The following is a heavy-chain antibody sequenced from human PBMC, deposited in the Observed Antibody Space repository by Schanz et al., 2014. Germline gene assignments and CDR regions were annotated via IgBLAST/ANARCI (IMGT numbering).Heavy chain of an antibody. Sequence: QVQLVESGGGVVQPGRSLRLSCAASGFTFSSYAMHWVRQAPGKGLEWVTVIWYDENNKYYADSVKGRFTMSRDNSKNTLYLQMNSLRAEDTAVYYCAKQIHYDILTVTRNWGQGTLXTVSS. CDR3: AKQIHYDILTVTRN. CDR2: IWYDENNK. J-gene: IGHJ4*02. D-gene: IGHD3-9*01. V-gene: IGHV3-33*08. CDR1: GFTFSSYA.